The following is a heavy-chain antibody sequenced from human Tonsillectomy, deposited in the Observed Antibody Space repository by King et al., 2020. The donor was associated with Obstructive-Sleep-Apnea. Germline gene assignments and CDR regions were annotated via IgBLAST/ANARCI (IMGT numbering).Heavy chain of an antibody. CDR2: ISYIGST. D-gene: IGHD2-2*01. Sequence: QLQESGPGLVKPSETLSLTCTVSVGSISSSSYYWGWIRQPPGKGREWIGSISYIGSTYYNPSLTSRVTISVDTSKNQFSLKISSVPAADTAVYYCARDQREGYCSSTSCYYYYGMDVWGQGTTVTVSS. V-gene: IGHV4-39*07. J-gene: IGHJ6*02. CDR1: VGSISSSSYY. CDR3: ARDQREGYCSSTSCYYYYGMDV.